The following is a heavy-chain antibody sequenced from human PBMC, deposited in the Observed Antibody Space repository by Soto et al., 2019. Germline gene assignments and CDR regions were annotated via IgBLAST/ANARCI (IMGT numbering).Heavy chain of an antibody. Sequence: SETLSLTCAVSSGSISSSNWWSWVRQPPGKGLEWIGEIYHSGSTNYNPSLKSRVTISVDKSKNQFSLKLSSVTAADTAVYYWAGRSSSQQGSVDYWGQGTLVTVSS. CDR2: IYHSGST. J-gene: IGHJ4*02. CDR3: AGRSSSQQGSVDY. D-gene: IGHD6-6*01. CDR1: SGSISSSNW. V-gene: IGHV4-4*02.